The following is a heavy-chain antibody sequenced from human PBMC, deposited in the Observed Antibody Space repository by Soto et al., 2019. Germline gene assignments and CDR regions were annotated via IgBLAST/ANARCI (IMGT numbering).Heavy chain of an antibody. V-gene: IGHV4-61*01. Sequence: SETLSLTCTVSGDSVTSVSDYWSWIRQPPGKGLEWIGYIYYSRSADYNPSLGSRVTISIDTSKNQFSLKLTSVTAADTAVYYFAWRDGVGYYHFQIDLWGQATEVTVAS. CDR2: IYYSRSA. D-gene: IGHD2-8*01. CDR3: AWRDGVGYYHFQIDL. CDR1: GDSVTSVSDY. J-gene: IGHJ6*02.